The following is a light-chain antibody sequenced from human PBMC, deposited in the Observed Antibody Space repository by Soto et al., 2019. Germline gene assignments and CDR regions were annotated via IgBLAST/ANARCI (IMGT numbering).Light chain of an antibody. Sequence: EIVLTQSPGTLSLSPGERATLSCRASQSVPSDWLAWYRHKPGQAPRLLIYDASNRATGIPARFSGSGSGTDFTLTISSLEPEDFAVYYCQQRSNWPPMYTFGQGTKLEIK. CDR3: QQRSNWPPMYT. J-gene: IGKJ2*01. CDR1: QSVPSD. CDR2: DAS. V-gene: IGKV3-11*01.